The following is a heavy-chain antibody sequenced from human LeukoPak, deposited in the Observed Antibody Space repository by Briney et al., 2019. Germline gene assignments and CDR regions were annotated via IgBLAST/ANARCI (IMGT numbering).Heavy chain of an antibody. D-gene: IGHD3-22*01. Sequence: GGSLRLSCAAAGFTLSSYGMHWVRQAPPKGLEWVAFIRYDGSNKYYADSVKGRFTISRDSSKNILYLQMNSLRAEDTAVYYCSKASNYYDSSAYSDWGQGTLVTVSS. CDR3: SKASNYYDSSAYSD. J-gene: IGHJ4*02. V-gene: IGHV3-30*02. CDR2: IRYDGSNK. CDR1: GFTLSSYG.